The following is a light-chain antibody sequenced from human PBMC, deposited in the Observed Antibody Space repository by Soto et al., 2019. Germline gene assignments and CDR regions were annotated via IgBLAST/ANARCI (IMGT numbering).Light chain of an antibody. CDR2: GAS. CDR1: QGISNY. Sequence: DVQMTQSPSSLSASVGDRVTITCLASQGISNYLAWYQQKPGKVPKLLIYGASTLQSGVPSRFSGSGSGTDFTLTISSLQPEDVATYYCQKYNGAPRAFGQGTKVEIK. J-gene: IGKJ1*01. V-gene: IGKV1-27*01. CDR3: QKYNGAPRA.